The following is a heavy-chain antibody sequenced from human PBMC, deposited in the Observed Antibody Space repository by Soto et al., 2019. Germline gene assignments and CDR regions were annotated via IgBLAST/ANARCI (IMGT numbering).Heavy chain of an antibody. D-gene: IGHD1-20*01. Sequence: GGSLRLSCAASGFTFSSYWMSWVRQAPGKGLEWVANIKQDGSEKYYVDSVKGRFTISRDNAKNSLYLQMNSLRAEDTAVYYCARLGRLDGGITYYYYYYGMDVWGQGTTVTVSS. CDR2: IKQDGSEK. V-gene: IGHV3-7*01. J-gene: IGHJ6*02. CDR1: GFTFSSYW. CDR3: ARLGRLDGGITYYYYYYGMDV.